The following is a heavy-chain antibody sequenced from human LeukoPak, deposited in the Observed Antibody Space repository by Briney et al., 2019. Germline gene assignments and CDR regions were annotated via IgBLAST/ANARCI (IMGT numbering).Heavy chain of an antibody. V-gene: IGHV4-34*01. CDR3: ARAIRGYSSGWYELFYFDY. D-gene: IGHD6-19*01. J-gene: IGHJ4*02. CDR1: GGSFSGYY. CDR2: INHSGST. Sequence: PSETLSLTCAVYGGSFSGYYWSWIRQPPGKGLEWIGEINHSGSTNYNPSLKSRVTISVDTSKNQFSLKLSSVTAADTTVYYCARAIRGYSSGWYELFYFDYWGQGTLVTVSS.